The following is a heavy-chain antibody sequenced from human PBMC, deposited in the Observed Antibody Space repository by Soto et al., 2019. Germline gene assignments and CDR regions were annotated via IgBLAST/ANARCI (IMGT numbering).Heavy chain of an antibody. CDR1: GFTFSNAW. CDR2: IKSQTDGGTT. J-gene: IGHJ6*02. D-gene: IGHD3-3*01. Sequence: AGGSLRLSCAASGFTFSNAWMNWVRQAPGKGLERVGRIKSQTDGGTTDYAAPVKGRFTISRDDSKNTLYLQMNSLKTEDTAVYYCTTDPASYDFFYYYGMDVWGQGTTVTVSS. V-gene: IGHV3-15*07. CDR3: TTDPASYDFFYYYGMDV.